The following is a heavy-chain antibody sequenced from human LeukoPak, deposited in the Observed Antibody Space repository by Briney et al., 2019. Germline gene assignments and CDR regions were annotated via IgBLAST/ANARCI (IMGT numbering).Heavy chain of an antibody. D-gene: IGHD3-16*01. CDR3: AAGGDEENLYYFDY. Sequence: ASVKVSCKASGYTFTSYGISWVRQAPGQGFEWMGWISAYNGKTNYAQKLQGRVTMTTDTSTSTAYMELSSLRSEDTAVYYCAAGGDEENLYYFDYWGQGTLVTVSS. CDR1: GYTFTSYG. V-gene: IGHV1-18*04. J-gene: IGHJ4*02. CDR2: ISAYNGKT.